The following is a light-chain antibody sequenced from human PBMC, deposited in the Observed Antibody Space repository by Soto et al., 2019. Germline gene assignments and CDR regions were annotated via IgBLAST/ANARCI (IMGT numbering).Light chain of an antibody. Sequence: QSVLTQPPSASGTPGQRVTISCSGSSSNIGSNYVYWYQQLQGSAPKLLIYRNDQRPSGVPDRFSGSKSGTSASLAISGPRSEDEADYYCAAWYDSLSAVVFGGGTKLTVL. CDR3: AAWYDSLSAVV. CDR2: RND. CDR1: SSNIGSNY. V-gene: IGLV1-47*01. J-gene: IGLJ2*01.